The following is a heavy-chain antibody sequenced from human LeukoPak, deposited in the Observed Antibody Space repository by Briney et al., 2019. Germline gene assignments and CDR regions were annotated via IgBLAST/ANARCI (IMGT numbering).Heavy chain of an antibody. J-gene: IGHJ4*02. V-gene: IGHV1-46*01. Sequence: GASVKLSCKASGYTFTTYYLHWVRQAPGQGLEWMGLIDPSSGSTSYEQKFQGRVTITRDTSTSTMYMELNSLRSEDTALYYCARAGSAYYLLDYWGQGTLVTVSS. CDR1: GYTFTTYY. CDR2: IDPSSGST. D-gene: IGHD3-22*01. CDR3: ARAGSAYYLLDY.